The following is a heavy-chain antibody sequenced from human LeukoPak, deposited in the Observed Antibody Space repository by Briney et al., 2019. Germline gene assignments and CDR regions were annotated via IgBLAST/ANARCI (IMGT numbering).Heavy chain of an antibody. CDR3: ARDRGYTVTPRYYYYGIDV. D-gene: IGHD4-11*01. CDR1: GGSISSYY. Sequence: SETLSLTCTVSGGSISSYYWSWIRQPPGKGLEWIGYIYYSGCTNYNPSLKSRVTISVDTSKNQFSLKLSSVTAADTAVYYCARDRGYTVTPRYYYYGIDVWGQGTTVTVSS. J-gene: IGHJ6*02. V-gene: IGHV4-59*01. CDR2: IYYSGCT.